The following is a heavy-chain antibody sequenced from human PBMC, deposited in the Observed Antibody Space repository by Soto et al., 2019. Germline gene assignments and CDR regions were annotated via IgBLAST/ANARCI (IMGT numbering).Heavy chain of an antibody. Sequence: PSETLSLTFTVSGGSISSYYWSWIRQPPGKGLEWIGYIYYSGSTNYNPSLKSRVTISVDTSKNQFSLKLSSVTAADTAVYYCARGRPQKGGYCSSTSCYSYYYYYMDVWGKGTTVTVS. J-gene: IGHJ6*03. CDR2: IYYSGST. CDR3: ARGRPQKGGYCSSTSCYSYYYYYMDV. CDR1: GGSISSYY. V-gene: IGHV4-59*01. D-gene: IGHD2-2*01.